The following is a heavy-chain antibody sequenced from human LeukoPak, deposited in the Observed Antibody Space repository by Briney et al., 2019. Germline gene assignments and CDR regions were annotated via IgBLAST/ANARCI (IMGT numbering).Heavy chain of an antibody. J-gene: IGHJ6*04. CDR1: GGSISSGDYY. CDR2: MCYSGST. D-gene: IGHD2-2*01. V-gene: IGHV4-30-4*01. CDR3: AREDIVVVPAAGYGMDV. Sequence: PSETLSLTCTVSGGSISSGDYYWSWIRQPPGKGVEWIGYMCYSGSTYYNPSLKSRVTISVDTSKNQFSLKLSSVTAADTAVYYCAREDIVVVPAAGYGMDVWGKGTTVTVSS.